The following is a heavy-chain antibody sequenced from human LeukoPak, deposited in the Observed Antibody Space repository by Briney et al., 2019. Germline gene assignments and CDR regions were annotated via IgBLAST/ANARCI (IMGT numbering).Heavy chain of an antibody. CDR3: AKGGTSSSGY. J-gene: IGHJ4*02. CDR1: GFTFSSYA. V-gene: IGHV3-23*01. D-gene: IGHD3-22*01. Sequence: GGSLRLSCAASGFTFSSYAISWVRQTPGKGLEWVSAISGSGGSTYYADSSKGRFTISRDNSKNTRYLQMNRLRAEDTAVYYCAKGGTSSSGYWGQRGLVT. CDR2: ISGSGGST.